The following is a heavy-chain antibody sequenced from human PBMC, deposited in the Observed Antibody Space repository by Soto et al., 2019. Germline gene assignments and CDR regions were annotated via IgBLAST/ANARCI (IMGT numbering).Heavy chain of an antibody. V-gene: IGHV3-33*01. Sequence: QVQLVESGGGVVQPGRSLRLSCAASGFTFSSYGMHWVRQAPGKGLEWVAVIWYDGSNKYYADSVKGRFTISRDNSKNTLYLQMNSLRAEDTAVYYWASVSARPFGYYYYYCMDVWGQGTTVTVSS. J-gene: IGHJ6*02. D-gene: IGHD6-6*01. CDR3: ASVSARPFGYYYYYCMDV. CDR1: GFTFSSYG. CDR2: IWYDGSNK.